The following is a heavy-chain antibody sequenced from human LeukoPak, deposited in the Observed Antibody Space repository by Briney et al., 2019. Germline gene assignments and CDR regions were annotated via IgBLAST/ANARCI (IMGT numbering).Heavy chain of an antibody. CDR1: GGSISNYY. J-gene: IGHJ6*03. Sequence: SETLSLTCTVSGGSISNYYWSWIRQPPGKGLEWIGYISDSGTTNYNPSLKSRVATSLDTSKNQFSLQLRSVTAADTAVYYCARDFMVRGDQVNYYYYYMDVWGTGATITVSS. D-gene: IGHD3-10*01. V-gene: IGHV4-59*01. CDR2: ISDSGTT. CDR3: ARDFMVRGDQVNYYYYYMDV.